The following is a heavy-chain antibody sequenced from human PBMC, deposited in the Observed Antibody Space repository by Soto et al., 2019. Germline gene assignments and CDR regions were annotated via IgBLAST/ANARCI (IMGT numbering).Heavy chain of an antibody. V-gene: IGHV3-48*02. CDR1: GVTFSSYS. J-gene: IGHJ4*02. CDR3: ARGPLCLDWVLDY. Sequence: PGGSLRLSCVASGVTFSSYSMNWLRQAPGKGLEWVSYIGSSSSTIYYADSVKGRFTISRDNAKNSLYLQMNSLRDEDTAVYYCARGPLCLDWVLDYWGQGTLVSVSS. D-gene: IGHD3-9*01. CDR2: IGSSSSTI.